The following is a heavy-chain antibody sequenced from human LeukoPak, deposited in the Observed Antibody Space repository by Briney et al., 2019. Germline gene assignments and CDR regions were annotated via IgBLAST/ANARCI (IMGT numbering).Heavy chain of an antibody. Sequence: SETLSLTCTVSGGSISSYYWSWIRQPPGKGLEWIGYIYYSGSTNYNPSLKSRVTISVDTSKNQFSLKLSSVTAADTAVYYCARHGPRPNEYYFDYWGQGTLVTVSS. CDR3: ARHGPRPNEYYFDY. CDR1: GGSISSYY. CDR2: IYYSGST. V-gene: IGHV4-59*08. D-gene: IGHD1-1*01. J-gene: IGHJ4*02.